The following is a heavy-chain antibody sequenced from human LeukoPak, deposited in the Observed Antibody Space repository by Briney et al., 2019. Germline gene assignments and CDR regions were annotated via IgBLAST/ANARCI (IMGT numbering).Heavy chain of an antibody. J-gene: IGHJ4*02. CDR2: IKSKRDGGTA. V-gene: IGHV3-15*01. CDR1: GFTFSDTW. CDR3: TTAALFYDSSGYPPFVS. D-gene: IGHD3-22*01. Sequence: GGALTLSCAASGFTFSDTWMSWVRQAPGKGLEWVGRIKSKRDGGTADYAAPVKGRFTISRDDSKNTVYLQMNSLEPEDTAVYYCTTAALFYDSSGYPPFVSWGQGTLVTVSS.